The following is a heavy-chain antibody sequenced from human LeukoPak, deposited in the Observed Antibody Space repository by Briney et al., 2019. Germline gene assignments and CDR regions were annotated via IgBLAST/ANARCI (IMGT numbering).Heavy chain of an antibody. CDR3: AGDILTGYSTAYYYYGMDV. Sequence: ASVKVSCTASGGTFSSYAISWVRQAPGQGLEWMGRIIPILGIANYAQKFQGRVTITADKSTSTAYMELSSLRSEDTAVYYCAGDILTGYSTAYYYYGMDVWGQGTTVTVSS. J-gene: IGHJ6*02. D-gene: IGHD3-9*01. CDR2: IIPILGIA. CDR1: GGTFSSYA. V-gene: IGHV1-69*04.